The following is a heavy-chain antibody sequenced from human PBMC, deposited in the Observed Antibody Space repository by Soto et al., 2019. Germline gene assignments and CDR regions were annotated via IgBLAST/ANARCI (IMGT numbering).Heavy chain of an antibody. J-gene: IGHJ6*02. V-gene: IGHV4-38-2*02. Sequence: PSETLSLTCLVSGFPISSPYSLGLIRHPPGKGLEWIGSISHTGTTSYSPSLTSRVSISVDTPKNQVSLKLTSVTAADTAVYFCARVTMVIRDSDHFGVDVWGHGTTVTVSS. D-gene: IGHD4-17*01. CDR3: ARVTMVIRDSDHFGVDV. CDR2: ISHTGTT. CDR1: GFPISSPYS.